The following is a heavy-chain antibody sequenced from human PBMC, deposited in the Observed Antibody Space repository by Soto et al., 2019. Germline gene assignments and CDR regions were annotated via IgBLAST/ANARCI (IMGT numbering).Heavy chain of an antibody. CDR3: ARDLNGGSVGVPHFDP. Sequence: QVQLVQSGAEVKKPGSSVKVSCKASGDTFSSFALTWVRQAPGQGLEWMGGIIPMIGTTHYAQIFQGRVTITADESTSTAYMELSSLRSEDTAVYYCARDLNGGSVGVPHFDPWGQGTLVTVSS. J-gene: IGHJ5*02. V-gene: IGHV1-69*01. CDR2: IIPMIGTT. D-gene: IGHD1-26*01. CDR1: GDTFSSFA.